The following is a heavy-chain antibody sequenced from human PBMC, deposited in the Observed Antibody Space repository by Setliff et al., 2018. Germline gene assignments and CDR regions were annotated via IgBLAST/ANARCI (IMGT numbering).Heavy chain of an antibody. D-gene: IGHD2-2*01. CDR1: GYTFRNYA. Sequence: ASVKVSCKASGYTFRNYAFAWVRQAPGQGLEWVGGIIPILGIANYAQKFQGRVTITADESTSTAYMGLSSLRSEDTAVYYCARGGIVVVPAVGYFQHWGQGTLVTVSS. V-gene: IGHV1-69*10. J-gene: IGHJ1*01. CDR3: ARGGIVVVPAVGYFQH. CDR2: IIPILGIA.